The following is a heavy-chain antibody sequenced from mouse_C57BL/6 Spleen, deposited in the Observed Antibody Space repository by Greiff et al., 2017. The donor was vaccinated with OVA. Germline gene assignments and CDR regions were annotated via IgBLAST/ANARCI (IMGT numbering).Heavy chain of an antibody. Sequence: VQLQQSGPELVKPGASVKISCKASGYAFSSSWMNWVKQRPGKGLEWIGRIYPGDGDTNYNGKFKGKATLTADKSSSTAYMQLSSLTSEDSAVYFCARGGLDYPWFAYWGQGTLVTVSA. J-gene: IGHJ3*01. CDR3: ARGGLDYPWFAY. D-gene: IGHD2-4*01. V-gene: IGHV1-82*01. CDR1: GYAFSSSW. CDR2: IYPGDGDT.